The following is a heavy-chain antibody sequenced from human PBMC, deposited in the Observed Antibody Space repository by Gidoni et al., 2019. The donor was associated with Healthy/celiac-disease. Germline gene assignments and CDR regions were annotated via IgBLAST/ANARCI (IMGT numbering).Heavy chain of an antibody. J-gene: IGHJ6*03. Sequence: QVQLQESGPGLVKPSQTLSLNCTVSGGAISSGSYYWRWIRQPAGKGLEWIGRIYPSGSTNYNPSLTSRVTISVDTSKNQFSLKLSSVTAADTAVYYCARDSDYDSSGYYMDVWGKGTTVTVSS. V-gene: IGHV4-61*02. D-gene: IGHD3-22*01. CDR3: ARDSDYDSSGYYMDV. CDR1: GGAISSGSYY. CDR2: IYPSGST.